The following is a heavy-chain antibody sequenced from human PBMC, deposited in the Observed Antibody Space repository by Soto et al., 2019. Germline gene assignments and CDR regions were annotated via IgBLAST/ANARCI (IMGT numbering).Heavy chain of an antibody. J-gene: IGHJ1*01. CDR3: ARDPVPCSGGSCYKGTESSQH. CDR1: GYTFTSYG. CDR2: ISAYNGNT. Sequence: ASVKVSCKASGYTFTSYGISWVRQAPGQGLEWMGWISAYNGNTNYAQKLQGRVTMTTDTSTSTAYMELRSLRSDDTAVYYCARDPVPCSGGSCYKGTESSQHWGQGTLVTVSS. D-gene: IGHD2-15*01. V-gene: IGHV1-18*01.